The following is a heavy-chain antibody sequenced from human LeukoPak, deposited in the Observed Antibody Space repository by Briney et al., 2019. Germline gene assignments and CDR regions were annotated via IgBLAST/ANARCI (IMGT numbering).Heavy chain of an antibody. D-gene: IGHD2/OR15-2a*01. CDR3: VRDNPRCCGVIPSNIDDY. Sequence: GGSLRLSCAASGFIFSSMNWVRQAPGKGLEWVAYINGGGSPIYYADSVRGRFTISRDNAKNSLYLQMNSLRAEDTAVYYCVRDNPRCCGVIPSNIDDYWGQGTLVTVSS. CDR1: GFIFSS. J-gene: IGHJ4*02. CDR2: INGGGSPI. V-gene: IGHV3-48*01.